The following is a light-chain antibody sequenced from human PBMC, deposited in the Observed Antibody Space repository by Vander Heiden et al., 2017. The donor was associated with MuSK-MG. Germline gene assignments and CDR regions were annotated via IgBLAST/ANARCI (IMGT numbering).Light chain of an antibody. CDR1: SSNIGSNT. CDR2: SNN. V-gene: IGLV1-44*01. J-gene: IGLJ2*01. Sequence: QPVLTQPPSASGTPRERVTMPCSGSSSNIGSNTVNWYQQHPGTAPKRLIYSNNQRPSGVPDRFSGSKSGTSASVAISGLEAEDEADYYCVAQADSLNVVVFGGGTKLTVL. CDR3: VAQADSLNVVV.